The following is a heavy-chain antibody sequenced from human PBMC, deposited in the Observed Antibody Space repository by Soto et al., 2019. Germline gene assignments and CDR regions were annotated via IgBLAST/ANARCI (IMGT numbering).Heavy chain of an antibody. D-gene: IGHD1-26*01. CDR1: GFTFSSYG. CDR3: AKGAYSGRYLDY. J-gene: IGHJ4*02. V-gene: IGHV3-30*18. Sequence: QVQLVESGGGVVQPGRSLRLPCAASGFTFSSYGMHWVRQAPGKGLEWVAVISYDGSNKYYADSVKGRFTISRDNSKNTLYLQMNSLRAEDTAVYYCAKGAYSGRYLDYWGQGTLVTVSS. CDR2: ISYDGSNK.